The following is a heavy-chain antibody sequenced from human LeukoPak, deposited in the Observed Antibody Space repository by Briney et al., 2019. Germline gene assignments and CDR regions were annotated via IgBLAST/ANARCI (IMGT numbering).Heavy chain of an antibody. CDR3: AKERGDYGDSTFDY. Sequence: PGGSLRLSCAASGFTFSSYGMHWVRQAPGKGLEWVAVISYDGSNKYYADSVKGRFTISRDNSKNTLYLQMNSLRAEDTAVYYCAKERGDYGDSTFDYWGQGTLVTVSS. CDR1: GFTFSSYG. J-gene: IGHJ4*02. D-gene: IGHD4-17*01. CDR2: ISYDGSNK. V-gene: IGHV3-30*18.